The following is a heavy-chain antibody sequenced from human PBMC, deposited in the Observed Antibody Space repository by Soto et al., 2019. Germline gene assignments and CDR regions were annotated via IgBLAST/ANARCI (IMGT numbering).Heavy chain of an antibody. CDR2: IIPIFGTA. J-gene: IGHJ6*02. CDR3: ARGHIAATGSEGDYYYYYGMDV. Sequence: QVQLVQSGAEVKKPGSSVTVSCKASGGTFSSYAISWVRQAPGQGLEWMGGIIPIFGTANYAQKFQGRVKITAVECTNTAYMELSSLRSEDTAVYYCARGHIAATGSEGDYYYYYGMDVWGQGTTFTVSS. D-gene: IGHD6-13*01. CDR1: GGTFSSYA. V-gene: IGHV1-69*12.